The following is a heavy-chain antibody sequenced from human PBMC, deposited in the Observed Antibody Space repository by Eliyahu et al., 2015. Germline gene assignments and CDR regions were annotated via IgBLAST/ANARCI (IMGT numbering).Heavy chain of an antibody. V-gene: IGHV4-59*01. J-gene: IGHJ5*02. Sequence: QVQLQESGPGLVKPSETLSLTCTVSGGSISSYYWSWIRQPPGKGLEWIGYIYYSGSTNYNPPLKSRVTISVDTSKNQFSLKLSSVTAADTAVYYCAREHGHGDYAGELSFDPWGQGTLVTVSS. CDR3: AREHGHGDYAGELSFDP. D-gene: IGHD4-17*01. CDR2: IYYSGST. CDR1: GGSISSYY.